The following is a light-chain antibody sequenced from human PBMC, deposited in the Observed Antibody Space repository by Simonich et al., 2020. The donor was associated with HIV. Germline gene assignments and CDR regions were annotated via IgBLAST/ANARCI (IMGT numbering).Light chain of an antibody. CDR2: DVS. Sequence: QSALTQPVSVSGSPGQSITISCTGTSSDVGTYNYVPWYQKNPGKAPKLIIYDVSNRPSGVSNRFSGSKSGNTASLTISGLQAEDEADYYCTSYTSTSPCVFGTGTKVTVL. V-gene: IGLV2-14*03. J-gene: IGLJ1*01. CDR1: SSDVGTYNY. CDR3: TSYTSTSPCV.